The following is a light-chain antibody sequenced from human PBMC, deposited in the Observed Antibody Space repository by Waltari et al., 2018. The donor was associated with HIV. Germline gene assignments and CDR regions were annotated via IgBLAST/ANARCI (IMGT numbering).Light chain of an antibody. CDR3: QQYGSSPRT. CDR2: DAS. V-gene: IGKV3D-20*01. J-gene: IGKJ2*01. CDR1: QSVSSSL. Sequence: EIVLTQSPATLSLSPGERATLSCAASQSVSSSLLAWYQQKPGLAPRLLIYDASSRATGIPDRFSGSGSGTDFILTISRLEPEDFAVYYCQQYGSSPRTFGQGTKLEIK.